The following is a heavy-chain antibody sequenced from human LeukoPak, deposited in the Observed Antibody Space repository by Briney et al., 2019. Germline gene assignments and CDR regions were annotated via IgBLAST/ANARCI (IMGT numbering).Heavy chain of an antibody. V-gene: IGHV4-61*08. Sequence: SETLSLTCTVSGGSVDTIDYYWSWIRQPPGKGLEWIGHMYHTGSSIYSPSLKSRLTISVDTSKNQFSLNLSSMTAADTAVYYCAGDQGGSAHRHAFDIWGQGTLVTVSS. CDR1: GGSVDTIDYY. CDR2: MYHTGSS. D-gene: IGHD1-26*01. J-gene: IGHJ3*02. CDR3: AGDQGGSAHRHAFDI.